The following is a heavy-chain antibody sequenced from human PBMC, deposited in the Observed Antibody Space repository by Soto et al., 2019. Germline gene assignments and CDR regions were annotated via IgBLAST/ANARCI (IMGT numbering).Heavy chain of an antibody. Sequence: ESLKISCKFSGSSFTNYWNGWVRQLPGKGLAWMGTIYAGDSDTTRRQSVRVQVTLSAANSISTAYLQWSTLKASDTAVYYFAKPTTASLYFDSWGQGTLVTVSS. V-gene: IGHV5-51*01. CDR1: GSSFTNYW. J-gene: IGHJ4*02. D-gene: IGHD1-1*01. CDR3: AKPTTASLYFDS. CDR2: IYAGDSDT.